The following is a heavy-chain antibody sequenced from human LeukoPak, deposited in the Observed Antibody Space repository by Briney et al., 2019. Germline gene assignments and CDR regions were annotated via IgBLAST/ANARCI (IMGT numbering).Heavy chain of an antibody. D-gene: IGHD2-2*01. CDR2: INTNSGGT. CDR3: AIVGGYCSSTSCSVDFDY. J-gene: IGHJ4*02. V-gene: IGHV1-2*02. Sequence: ASVKVSCKASGYTFTGYYMHWVRQAPGQGFEWMGWINTNSGGTNYAQKFQGRVTMTRDTSISTAYMELSRLRSDDTAVYYCAIVGGYCSSTSCSVDFDYWGQGTPVTVSS. CDR1: GYTFTGYY.